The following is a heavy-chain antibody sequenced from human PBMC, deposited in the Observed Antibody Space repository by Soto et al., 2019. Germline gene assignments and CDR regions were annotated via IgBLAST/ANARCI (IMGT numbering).Heavy chain of an antibody. CDR1: GLTFSGYG. D-gene: IGHD2-2*01. J-gene: IGHJ4*02. CDR2: ISYDGKNK. Sequence: GGSLRLSCAASGLTFSGYGMHWVRQAPDKGLEWVAVISYDGKNKYYADSVQGRFTISRDNSKNMLYLQMNTLRPEDTAVYYCAARYEGNSFYGEFYHWGQGTLVTVSS. CDR3: AARYEGNSFYGEFYH. V-gene: IGHV3-30*03.